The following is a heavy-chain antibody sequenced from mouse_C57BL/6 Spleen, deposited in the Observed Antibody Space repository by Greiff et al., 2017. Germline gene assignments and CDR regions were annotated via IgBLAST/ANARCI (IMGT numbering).Heavy chain of an antibody. CDR1: GYTFTDYE. Sequence: VQLQQSGAELVRPGASVTLSCKASGYTFTDYEMHWVKQTPVHGLEWIGAIDPETGGTAYNQKFKGKAILTADKSSSTAYMELRSLTSEDSAVYYCTRLTSPITTVVEGYWGQGTTLTVSS. CDR3: TRLTSPITTVVEGY. CDR2: IDPETGGT. J-gene: IGHJ2*01. D-gene: IGHD1-1*01. V-gene: IGHV1-15*01.